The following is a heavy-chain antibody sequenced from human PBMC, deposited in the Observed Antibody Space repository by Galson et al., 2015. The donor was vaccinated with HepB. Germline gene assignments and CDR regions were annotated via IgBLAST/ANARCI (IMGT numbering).Heavy chain of an antibody. CDR1: GFSLSTSGVG. CDR2: IYWDDDK. J-gene: IGHJ4*02. V-gene: IGHV2-5*02. CDR3: ARRRPDYGDWVYCFDY. D-gene: IGHD4-17*01. Sequence: PALVKPTQTLTLTCTFSGFSLSTSGVGVGWIRQPPGKALEWLALIYWDDDKRYSPSLKSRLTITKDTSKNQVVLTMTNMDPVDTATYYCARRRPDYGDWVYCFDYWGQGTLVTVSS.